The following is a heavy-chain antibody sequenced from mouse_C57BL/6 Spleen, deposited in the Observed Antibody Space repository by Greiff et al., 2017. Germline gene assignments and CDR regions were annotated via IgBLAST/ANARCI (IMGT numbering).Heavy chain of an antibody. CDR1: GYAFSSSW. CDR3: ARSRNDYDGAMDY. CDR2: IYPGDGDT. V-gene: IGHV1-82*01. J-gene: IGHJ4*01. Sequence: VKLMESGPELVKPGASVKISCKASGYAFSSSWMNWVKQRPGKGLEWIGRIYPGDGDTNYNGKFKGKATLTADKSSSTAYMQLSSLTSEDSAVYFCARSRNDYDGAMDYWGQGTSVTVSS. D-gene: IGHD2-4*01.